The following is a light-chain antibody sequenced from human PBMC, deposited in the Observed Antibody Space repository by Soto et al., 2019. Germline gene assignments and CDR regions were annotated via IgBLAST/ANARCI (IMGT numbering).Light chain of an antibody. CDR1: QSIITS. V-gene: IGKV1-39*01. CDR2: TAS. J-gene: IGKJ1*01. Sequence: VQMTQSTSSLSASVGDRVTLTCRASQSIITSLTWYQQKPGKAPDLPIQTASNLERGVPSRFSGSGSGKDFTLTISSLQHEDFATYFCQQSYSYPRTFGQGTKVDI. CDR3: QQSYSYPRT.